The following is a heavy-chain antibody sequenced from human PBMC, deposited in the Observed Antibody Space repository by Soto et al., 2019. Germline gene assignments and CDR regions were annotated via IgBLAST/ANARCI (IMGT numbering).Heavy chain of an antibody. CDR3: ARGKSIFYGMDV. Sequence: PGGSLRLSCAASGFTFSDYYISWIRQAPGKGLEWASYISSSGTIIYHADSVKGRFTISRDNAKNSLFLQMNSLRAEDTAVYYCARGKSIFYGMDVWGQGTTVTVSS. D-gene: IGHD2-15*01. CDR2: ISSSGTII. V-gene: IGHV3-11*01. CDR1: GFTFSDYY. J-gene: IGHJ6*02.